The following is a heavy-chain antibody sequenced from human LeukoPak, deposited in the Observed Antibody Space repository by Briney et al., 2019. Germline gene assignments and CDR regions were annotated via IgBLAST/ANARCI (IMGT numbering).Heavy chain of an antibody. CDR2: IYTSGST. Sequence: SETLSLTCSVSGDSIRSFYWSWIRQPAGKGLEWIGRIYTSGSTNYNPSLKTRVTMSVDTSKNQFSLRLSSVTAADTAVCYCAREGTYCSRTSCYDSFLDYWGQGTLVTVSS. D-gene: IGHD2-2*01. CDR3: AREGTYCSRTSCYDSFLDY. J-gene: IGHJ4*02. CDR1: GDSIRSFY. V-gene: IGHV4-4*07.